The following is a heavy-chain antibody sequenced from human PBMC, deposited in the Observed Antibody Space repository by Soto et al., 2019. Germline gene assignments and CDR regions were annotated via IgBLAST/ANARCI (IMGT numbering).Heavy chain of an antibody. J-gene: IGHJ4*02. CDR1: GFPFTNYW. CDR3: ACWGHIVPVAPSDFDR. CDR2: ISPDGSDV. V-gene: IGHV3-74*01. D-gene: IGHD2-8*02. Sequence: QVVESGGGLVPPGGSLRLSCAASGFPFTNYWMNWVRQTPGKGLMWVSRISPDGSDVGYADSVEGRFTVSRDTAKNKLYLQMHSLRAEDSAMYYCACWGHIVPVAPSDFDRWCKGILGTVS.